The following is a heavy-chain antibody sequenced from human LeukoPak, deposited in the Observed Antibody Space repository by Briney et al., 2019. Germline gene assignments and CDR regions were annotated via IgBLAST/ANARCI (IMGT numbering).Heavy chain of an antibody. J-gene: IGHJ4*02. CDR1: GFTFSSYG. D-gene: IGHD3-10*01. CDR2: ISYDGSDK. V-gene: IGHV3-30*03. CDR3: ARDSSGEVDY. Sequence: GGSLRLSCAASGFTFSSYGMHWVRQAPGKGLEWVAVISYDGSDKYYADSVKGRFTISRDNSKNTLYLQMNSLRPEDTAVYYCARDSSGEVDYWGQGTLVTVSS.